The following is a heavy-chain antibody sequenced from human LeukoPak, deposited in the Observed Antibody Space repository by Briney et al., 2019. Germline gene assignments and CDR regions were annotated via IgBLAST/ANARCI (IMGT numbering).Heavy chain of an antibody. J-gene: IGHJ3*02. Sequence: GGSLRLSCAASGFTFDDYAMHWVRQAPGKGLEWVSGISWNSGSIGYADSVKGRFTISRDNAKNSLYLQMNSLRAEDTALYYCAKGISSTTPGYSSGWYKAVRSPGLGFSAFDIWGQGTMVTVSS. D-gene: IGHD6-19*01. CDR3: AKGISSTTPGYSSGWYKAVRSPGLGFSAFDI. V-gene: IGHV3-9*01. CDR1: GFTFDDYA. CDR2: ISWNSGSI.